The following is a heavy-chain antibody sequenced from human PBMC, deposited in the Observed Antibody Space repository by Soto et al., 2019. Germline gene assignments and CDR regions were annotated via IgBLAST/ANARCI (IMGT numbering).Heavy chain of an antibody. CDR3: ARDDYTDYGLDY. D-gene: IGHD4-17*01. V-gene: IGHV1-69*01. J-gene: IGHJ4*02. Sequence: QVQVVQSGAEVKKPGSSVKVSCKAPGGVLSSYTLNWVRQAPGQGLEWMGGIVPMFGTTTYAQKFQGRVTITADLSTPTAYMELSSLRADDTAVYYCARDDYTDYGLDYWGQGTLVTVSS. CDR2: IVPMFGTT. CDR1: GGVLSSYT.